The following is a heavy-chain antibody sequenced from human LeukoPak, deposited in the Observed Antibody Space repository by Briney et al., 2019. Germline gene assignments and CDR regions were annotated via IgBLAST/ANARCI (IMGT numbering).Heavy chain of an antibody. D-gene: IGHD6-13*01. CDR2: ISGNGGRT. CDR1: GFTFSNYA. J-gene: IGHJ4*02. CDR3: AKAHSISWPHAFDS. V-gene: IGHV3-23*01. Sequence: GGSLRLSCAASGFTFSNYAMAWVRQAPGKGLEWVSAISGNGGRTYSADSVQGRFTISRDNSKNTVYLQMDNLRAEDSAMYYCAKAHSISWPHAFDSWGQGTLVTVSS.